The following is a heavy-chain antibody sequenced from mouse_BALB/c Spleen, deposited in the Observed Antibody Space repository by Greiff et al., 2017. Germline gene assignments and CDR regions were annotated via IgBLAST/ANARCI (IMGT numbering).Heavy chain of an antibody. CDR1: GFAFSSYD. V-gene: IGHV5-12-1*01. J-gene: IGHJ4*01. CDR2: ISSGGGST. D-gene: IGHD2-10*02. CDR3: ARRYGNYYYAMDY. Sequence: EVNLVESGGGLVKPGGSLKLSCAASGFAFSSYDMSWVRQTPEKRLEWVAYISSGGGSTYYPDTVKGRFTISRDNAKNTLYLQMSSLKSEDTAMYYCARRYGNYYYAMDYWGQGTSVTVSS.